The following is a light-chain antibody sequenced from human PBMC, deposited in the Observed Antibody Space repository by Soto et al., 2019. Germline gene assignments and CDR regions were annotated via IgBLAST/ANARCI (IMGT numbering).Light chain of an antibody. J-gene: IGLJ3*02. CDR2: ANT. Sequence: QSVLTQPPSVSGAPGQRVTISCTGSSSNIGAGYEVHWYQQLPGTAPKLLIYANTNRPSGVPDRFSGSKSGTSASLAITGLQAEDEADYYGQSYDSSLSGYVFGGGTQLTVL. V-gene: IGLV1-40*01. CDR3: QSYDSSLSGYV. CDR1: SSNIGAGYE.